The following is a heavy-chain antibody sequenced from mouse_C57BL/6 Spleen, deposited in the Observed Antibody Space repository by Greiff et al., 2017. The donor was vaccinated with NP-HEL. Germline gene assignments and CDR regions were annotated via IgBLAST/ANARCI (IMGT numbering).Heavy chain of an antibody. J-gene: IGHJ4*01. CDR1: GFTFSDYG. D-gene: IGHD2-1*01. CDR2: ISSGSSTI. CDR3: PMKHGNCVAAMDN. Sequence: EVQVVESGGGLVKPGGSLKLSCAASGFTFSDYGMHWVRQAPEKGLEWVAYISSGSSTIYYADIVKGRFTGSRDNAKNTLFLQMTSLRSEDTAMESWPMKHGNCVAAMDNWSQGTSVTVS. V-gene: IGHV5-17*01.